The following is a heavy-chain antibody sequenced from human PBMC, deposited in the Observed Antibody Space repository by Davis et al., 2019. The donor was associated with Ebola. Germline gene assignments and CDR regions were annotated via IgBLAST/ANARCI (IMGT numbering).Heavy chain of an antibody. J-gene: IGHJ4*02. CDR1: GGSITSDEYY. D-gene: IGHD2-2*01. CDR3: ARFPIVVEPASIS. V-gene: IGHV4-30-4*01. CDR2: IYYSGST. Sequence: MPSETLSLTCTVSGGSITSDEYYWSWIRQPPGKALEWIPYIYYSGSTYYNPSLKSRVTISVDTSKNQLSLRLTSVIAADTAVYYCARFPIVVEPASISWGQGTLVTVSS.